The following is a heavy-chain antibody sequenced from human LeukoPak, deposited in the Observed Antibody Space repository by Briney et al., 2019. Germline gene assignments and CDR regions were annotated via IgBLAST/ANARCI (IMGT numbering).Heavy chain of an antibody. CDR3: AKEIYYDSSAFFDY. J-gene: IGHJ4*02. Sequence: GGSLRLSCAASGFSFSSYGIHWVRQAPGKGLEWVAVIGYDGSNKYYADSVKGRFTISRDNSKNTLYLQMNSLRTEDTAVYFCAKEIYYDSSAFFDYWGQGTLVTASS. CDR1: GFSFSSYG. CDR2: IGYDGSNK. V-gene: IGHV3-30*18. D-gene: IGHD3-22*01.